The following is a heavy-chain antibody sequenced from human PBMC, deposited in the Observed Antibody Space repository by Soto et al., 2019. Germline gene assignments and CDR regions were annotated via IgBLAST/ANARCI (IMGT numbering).Heavy chain of an antibody. CDR3: ARPRYSFGTSGCYPFDY. CDR1: GDFISNTTYY. V-gene: IGHV4-39*01. Sequence: NPSDTLSLTCSVSGDFISNTTYYWGWVRQAPGKGLEWVGSIYFSGSGTSHYNPSLKSRVTISVDTSKNQFSLKLTSVTAADTAVYYCARPRYSFGTSGCYPFDYWGQGTLVTVSS. D-gene: IGHD3-22*01. J-gene: IGHJ4*02. CDR2: IYFSGSGTS.